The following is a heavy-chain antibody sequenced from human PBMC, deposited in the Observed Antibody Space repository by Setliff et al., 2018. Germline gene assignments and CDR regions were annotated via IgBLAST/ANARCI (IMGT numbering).Heavy chain of an antibody. CDR3: ARDAGGDYDN. V-gene: IGHV3-66*02. D-gene: IGHD2-21*02. CDR2: IYSGGDT. J-gene: IGHJ4*02. CDR1: GFTFSSYA. Sequence: HPGGSLRLSCAASGFTFSSYAMSWVRQAPGKGLEWVSVIYSGGDTYYVDSVKGRFAIYRDNSKNTLYLQMNSLRVEDTAIYYCARDAGGDYDNWGQGTLVTVSS.